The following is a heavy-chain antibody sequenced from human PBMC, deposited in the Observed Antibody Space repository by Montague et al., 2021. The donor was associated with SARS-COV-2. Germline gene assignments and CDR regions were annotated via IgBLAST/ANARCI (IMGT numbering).Heavy chain of an antibody. V-gene: IGHV3-21*01. Sequence: SLRLSCAASGFTFSSSSMNWFRQAPGKGLQWVSSISSISSYTYYTDSVKGRFTISRDNATNTLYLQMYSLRVEDTAVYYCARSQGWGDFYYSMDVWGQGTTVTVS. CDR1: GFTFSSSS. CDR2: ISSISSYT. D-gene: IGHD3-10*01. CDR3: ARSQGWGDFYYSMDV. J-gene: IGHJ6*02.